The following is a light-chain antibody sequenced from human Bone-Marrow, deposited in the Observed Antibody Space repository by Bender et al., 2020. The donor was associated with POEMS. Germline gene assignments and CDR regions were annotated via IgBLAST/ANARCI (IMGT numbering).Light chain of an antibody. J-gene: IGLJ3*02. CDR1: SSDVDDYHY. CDR3: SSYAGDYNLV. Sequence: HSALTQPASMSGSPGQSITISCTGTSSDVDDYHYVSWYQQHPGKAPKLMIYDVSDRPSGVSDRFSGSKSGNTASLTISGLQAEDEADYYCSSYAGDYNLVFGGGTKLTVL. CDR2: DVS. V-gene: IGLV2-14*01.